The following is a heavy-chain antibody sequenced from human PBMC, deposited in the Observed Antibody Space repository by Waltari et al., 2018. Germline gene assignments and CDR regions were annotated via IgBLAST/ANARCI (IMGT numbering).Heavy chain of an antibody. CDR3: TADLSEFGHGEIDF. Sequence: EVQLVESGGGLVEPGGSLRLSCTASGFSFTHAWMTWVRQAPGKGLEWVGLIKSGGSCETVDYAAPVKGRFTISRDDSKDTVYLQMSSLRVEDTALYYCTADLSEFGHGEIDFWGQGSQVTVSS. CDR2: IKSGGSCETV. CDR1: GFSFTHAW. J-gene: IGHJ4*02. V-gene: IGHV3-15*01. D-gene: IGHD3-3*01.